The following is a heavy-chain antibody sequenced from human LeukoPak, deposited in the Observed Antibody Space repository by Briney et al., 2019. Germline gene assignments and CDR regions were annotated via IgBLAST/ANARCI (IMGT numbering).Heavy chain of an antibody. CDR1: GGTFSSYA. V-gene: IGHV1-69*13. J-gene: IGHJ6*03. CDR3: ARDLRDHRYYYMDV. CDR2: IIPIFGTA. Sequence: AASVKVSCKASGGTFSSYAISWVRQAPGQGLECMGGIIPIFGTANYAQKFQGRVTITADESTSTAYMELSSLRSEDTAVYYCARDLRDHRYYYMDVWGKGTTVTISS.